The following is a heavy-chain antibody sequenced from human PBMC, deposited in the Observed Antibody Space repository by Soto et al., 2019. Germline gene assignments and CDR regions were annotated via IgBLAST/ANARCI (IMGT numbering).Heavy chain of an antibody. D-gene: IGHD1-26*01. CDR1: GFTFSSYG. Sequence: VGSLRLSCAGSGFTFSSYGIHWVRQAPGKGLEWVALISYDGGNEKYTESVKDRFTISRDDSHNVAYLQMSSLRTEDTAMYYCAKDRYSGTYPTDFDYWGQGSLVTVSS. V-gene: IGHV3-30*18. CDR2: ISYDGGNE. J-gene: IGHJ4*02. CDR3: AKDRYSGTYPTDFDY.